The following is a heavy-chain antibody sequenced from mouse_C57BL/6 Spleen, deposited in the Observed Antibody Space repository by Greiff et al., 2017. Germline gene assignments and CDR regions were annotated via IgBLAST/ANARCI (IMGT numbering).Heavy chain of an antibody. CDR2: INYDGSST. CDR3: ARDGGGVSRGNGYFDV. Sequence: EVQVVESEGGLVPPGSSMKLSCTASGFTFSDYYMAWVRQVPEKGLEWVANINYDGSSTYYLDSLESRFIISRDNAKNILYLQMSSLKSEDTATYYCARDGGGVSRGNGYFDVWGTGTTVTVSS. V-gene: IGHV5-16*01. D-gene: IGHD1-1*01. CDR1: GFTFSDYY. J-gene: IGHJ1*03.